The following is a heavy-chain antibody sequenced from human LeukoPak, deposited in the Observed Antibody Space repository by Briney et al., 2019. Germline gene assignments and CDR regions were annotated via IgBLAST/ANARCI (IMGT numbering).Heavy chain of an antibody. D-gene: IGHD6-13*01. Sequence: GGSLRLSCAVSGFSVSGYWMTWVRQAPGKGLDWVANIKQDGSEKNYVDSVKGRFTISRDNAENSLFLQMNSLRVEDTAVYYCAREWQGGIAAAGTRIEGDYWGQGTLVAVSS. CDR1: GFSVSGYW. CDR2: IKQDGSEK. J-gene: IGHJ4*02. V-gene: IGHV3-7*01. CDR3: AREWQGGIAAAGTRIEGDY.